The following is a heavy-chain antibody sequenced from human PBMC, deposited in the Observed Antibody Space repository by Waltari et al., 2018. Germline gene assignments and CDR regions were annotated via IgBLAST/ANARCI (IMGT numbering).Heavy chain of an antibody. V-gene: IGHV4-4*02. J-gene: IGHJ1*01. CDR2: IHRSGRK. D-gene: IGHD2-21*01. CDR3: ASDRSIGIFLDT. CDR1: GDSMNSNSW. Sequence: QLQLQESGPGLVKPSGTLSLTCTVFGDSMNSNSWWCWVHQSQEKGLGWVGQIHRSGRKNLKPSLHARVTISLDTPTDQVYQRLTSTTSADHAAYYCASDRSIGIFLDTWGQGTLVTVSP.